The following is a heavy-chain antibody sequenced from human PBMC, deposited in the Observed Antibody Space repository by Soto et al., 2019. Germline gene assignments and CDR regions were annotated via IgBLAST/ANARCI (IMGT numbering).Heavy chain of an antibody. D-gene: IGHD6-19*01. J-gene: IGHJ4*02. CDR1: GFTFSSYG. CDR2: LWSDGSNK. Sequence: QVRLVESGGGVVQPGRSLRLSCAASGFTFSSYGMHWVRQAPGKGLEWVAGLWSDGSNKNYEDSVKGRFTISRDNSKNTLYLQMNSLRAEDTAVYYCARDGLVGAGRNFDYWGQGTLVTVSS. CDR3: ARDGLVGAGRNFDY. V-gene: IGHV3-33*01.